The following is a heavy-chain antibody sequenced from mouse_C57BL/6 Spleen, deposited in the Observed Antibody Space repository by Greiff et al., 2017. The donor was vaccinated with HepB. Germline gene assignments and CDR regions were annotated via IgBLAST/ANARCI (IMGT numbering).Heavy chain of an antibody. J-gene: IGHJ3*01. D-gene: IGHD2-4*01. CDR2: INPGSGGT. CDR3: ARDDYDERFAY. Sequence: VQLQQSGAELVRPGTSVKVSCKASGYAFTNYLIEWVKQRPGQGLEWIGVINPGSGGTNYNEKFKGKATLTADKSSSTAYMQLSSLTSEDSAVYVGARDDYDERFAYWGQGTLVTVSA. CDR1: GYAFTNYL. V-gene: IGHV1-54*01.